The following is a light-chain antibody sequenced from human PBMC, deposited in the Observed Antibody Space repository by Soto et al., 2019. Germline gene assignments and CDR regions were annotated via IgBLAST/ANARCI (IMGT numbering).Light chain of an antibody. CDR3: QQYNSYLLT. J-gene: IGKJ4*01. CDR1: QSISNH. CDR2: KAS. Sequence: DIQMTQSPSSLSASVEDRVIITCRASQSISNHLNWYQQKPGKAPKLLIYKASSLESGVPSRFSGSGSGTEFTLTISSLQPDDFATYYCQQYNSYLLTFGGGTKVDIK. V-gene: IGKV1-5*03.